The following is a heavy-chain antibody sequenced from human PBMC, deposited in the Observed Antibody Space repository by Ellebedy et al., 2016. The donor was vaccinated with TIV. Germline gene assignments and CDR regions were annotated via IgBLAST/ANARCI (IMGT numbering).Heavy chain of an antibody. CDR3: ARSFSPHCSNGLCYMAYYFDY. CDR2: IYYSGST. CDR1: DNSISSYY. V-gene: IGHV4-59*08. Sequence: MPSETLSLTCTVSDNSISSYYWSWLRQPPGKGLEWIGYIYYSGSTNYNPSLKSRITLSVDTSKKQFSLKLTSVTAADTAVYYCARSFSPHCSNGLCYMAYYFDYWGQGTLVTVFS. J-gene: IGHJ4*02. D-gene: IGHD2-8*01.